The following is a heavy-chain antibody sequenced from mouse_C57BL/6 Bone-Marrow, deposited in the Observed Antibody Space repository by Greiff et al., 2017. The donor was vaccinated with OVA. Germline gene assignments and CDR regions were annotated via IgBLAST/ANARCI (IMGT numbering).Heavy chain of an antibody. CDR3: AREETTARYFDV. J-gene: IGHJ1*03. D-gene: IGHD1-2*01. V-gene: IGHV3-1*01. CDR2: ISYSGST. Sequence: EVQRVESGPGMVKPSQSLSLTCTVTGYSITSGYDWHWIRHFPGNKLEWMGYISYSGSTNYNPSLKSRISITHDTSKNHFFLKLNSVTTEDTATYYCAREETTARYFDVWGTGTTVTVSS. CDR1: GYSITSGYD.